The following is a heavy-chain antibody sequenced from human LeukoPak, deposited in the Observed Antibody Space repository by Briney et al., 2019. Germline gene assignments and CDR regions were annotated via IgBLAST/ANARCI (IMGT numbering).Heavy chain of an antibody. Sequence: GGSLRLSCAASGFAFSKYAMHWVRQAPGKGLEWVTIISDDGRSNYADSVEGRFTISRDNFKNTLYLQMSSLRAEDTAVYYCAKDRGVSSWYAFDIWGQGTMVTVSS. V-gene: IGHV3-30*04. CDR2: ISDDGRS. D-gene: IGHD6-13*01. J-gene: IGHJ3*02. CDR1: GFAFSKYA. CDR3: AKDRGVSSWYAFDI.